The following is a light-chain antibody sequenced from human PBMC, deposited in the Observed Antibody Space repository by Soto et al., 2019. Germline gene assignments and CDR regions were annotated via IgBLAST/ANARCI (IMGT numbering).Light chain of an antibody. CDR1: KSVSSSY. Sequence: EIVLTQSPGTLYLYPGEIDTLYCSDSKSVSSSYLAWYQQKPGQAPRLLIYGASSRATGIPDRFSGSGSGTDFTLTISRLEPEDFAVYYCQYYGKLAKAITLGQGTRLEIK. CDR2: GAS. V-gene: IGKV3-20*01. J-gene: IGKJ5*01. CDR3: QYYGKLAKAIT.